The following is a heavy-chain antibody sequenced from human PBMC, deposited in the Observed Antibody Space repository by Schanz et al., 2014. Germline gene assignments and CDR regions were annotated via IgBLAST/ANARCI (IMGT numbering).Heavy chain of an antibody. J-gene: IGHJ4*02. V-gene: IGHV3-30*03. D-gene: IGHD2-21*01. Sequence: VQVVESGGGLVRPGGSLRLSCSGFTVSAYSANWVRQAPGKGLEWVAVISNDGSDEHYADSVKGRFTISRDNSKNTLYLQMNSLRAEDTAVYYCARESPFGGDCFSHWGQGTLVTVSS. CDR2: ISNDGSDE. CDR3: ARESPFGGDCFSH. CDR1: GFTVSAYS.